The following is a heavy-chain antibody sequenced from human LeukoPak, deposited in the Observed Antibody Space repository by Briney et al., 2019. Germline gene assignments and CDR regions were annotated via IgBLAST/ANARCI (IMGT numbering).Heavy chain of an antibody. CDR1: SGSISTSNYY. V-gene: IGHV4-39*07. CDR3: VRGGSWFDP. Sequence: PSETLSLTCTVSSGSISTSNYYWGWVRQPPGKALEWIGNIFYSGSTYYSPSLKSRVTISLDTSRNQFSLKLNSVTAADTAVYYCVRGGSWFDPWGQGTLVTVSS. CDR2: IFYSGST. D-gene: IGHD3-16*01. J-gene: IGHJ5*02.